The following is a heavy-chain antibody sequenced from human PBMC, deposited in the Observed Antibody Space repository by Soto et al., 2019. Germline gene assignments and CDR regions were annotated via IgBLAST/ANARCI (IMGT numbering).Heavy chain of an antibody. CDR2: IYYSGGT. CDR1: GGSVSSYY. J-gene: IGHJ4*02. V-gene: IGHV4-59*08. Sequence: SETLSLTCTVSGGSVSSYYWGWIRQPPGKGLEWIGYIYYSGGTKYNPSLKSRVTMSVDTSNNQFSLKVSSVTAADTAVYYCARHSNRNYGLYYFDFWGLGALVTVSS. CDR3: ARHSNRNYGLYYFDF. D-gene: IGHD4-4*01.